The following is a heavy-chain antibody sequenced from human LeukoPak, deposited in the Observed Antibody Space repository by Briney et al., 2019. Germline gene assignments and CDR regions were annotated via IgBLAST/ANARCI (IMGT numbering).Heavy chain of an antibody. CDR1: GGSINNYY. Sequence: SETLSFTCTVSGGSINNYYWSWIRQPPGKGLEWIGFIYYSGTTNYNPSLKSRVTISVDTSKNQFSPKLTSVTAADTAVYYCARQYCSGGSCYPYFDYWGQGTLVTVSS. J-gene: IGHJ4*02. CDR3: ARQYCSGGSCYPYFDY. D-gene: IGHD2-15*01. CDR2: IYYSGTT. V-gene: IGHV4-59*01.